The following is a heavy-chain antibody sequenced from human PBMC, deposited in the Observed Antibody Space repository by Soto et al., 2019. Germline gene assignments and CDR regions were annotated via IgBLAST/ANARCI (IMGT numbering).Heavy chain of an antibody. D-gene: IGHD2-21*02. CDR1: GGSINSYY. CDR3: AKTALGWLDP. J-gene: IGHJ5*02. V-gene: IGHV4-59*01. CDR2: IFYSGRSGST. Sequence: PSETLSLTCSVSGGSINSYYWSWMRQPPGKGLEWIGYIFYSGRSGSTNYNPSLKSRVTISVDTSKNQFSLKVSSVTAADTAVYYCAKTALGWLDPWGQGTLVTVSS.